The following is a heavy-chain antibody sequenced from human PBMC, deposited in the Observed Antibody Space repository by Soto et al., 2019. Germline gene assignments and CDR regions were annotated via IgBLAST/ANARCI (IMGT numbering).Heavy chain of an antibody. CDR3: ASKCGELLADAFDI. Sequence: SSVKGSCKASGGTFSGYTISWVRQAPGQGLEWMGRIIPILGIANYAQKFQGRVTITADKSTSTAYMELSSLRSEDTAVYYCASKCGELLADAFDIWGQGTVVTVSS. V-gene: IGHV1-69*02. J-gene: IGHJ3*02. D-gene: IGHD3-10*01. CDR1: GGTFSGYT. CDR2: IIPILGIA.